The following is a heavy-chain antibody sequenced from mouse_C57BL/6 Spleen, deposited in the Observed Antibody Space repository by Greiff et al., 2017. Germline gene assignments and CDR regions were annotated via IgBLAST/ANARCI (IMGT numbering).Heavy chain of an antibody. CDR3: ARVRNSYGSIQFAY. CDR1: GYTFTDYN. J-gene: IGHJ3*01. V-gene: IGHV1-18*01. Sequence: EVQLQQSGPELVKPGASVKIPCKASGYTFTDYNMDWVKQSHGKSLEWIGDINPNNGGTNYNQKFKGKATLTVDKSSSTAYMELRSLSSEDAAVYCCARVRNSYGSIQFAYWGQGTLVTVSA. D-gene: IGHD1-1*01. CDR2: INPNNGGT.